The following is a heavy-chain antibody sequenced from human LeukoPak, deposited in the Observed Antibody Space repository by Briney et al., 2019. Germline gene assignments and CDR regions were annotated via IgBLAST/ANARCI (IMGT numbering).Heavy chain of an antibody. V-gene: IGHV3-30-3*01. D-gene: IGHD5-18*01. J-gene: IGHJ4*02. Sequence: PGGSLRLSCAASGFTFSSYAMHSVRQPPGKGMEWVAVISYDGSNKYYADSVKGRFTISRDNSKNTLYLQMNSLRAEDTAVYYCAIEKVDTAMVQTGDYWGQGTLVTVSS. CDR1: GFTFSSYA. CDR3: AIEKVDTAMVQTGDY. CDR2: ISYDGSNK.